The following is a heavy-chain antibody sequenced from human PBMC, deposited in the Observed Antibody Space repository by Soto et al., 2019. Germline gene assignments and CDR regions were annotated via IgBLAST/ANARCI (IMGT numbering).Heavy chain of an antibody. CDR2: IDPSDSYT. Sequence: GESLKISCKGSGYSFTSYWISWVRQMPGKGLEWMGRIDPSDSYTNYSPSFQGHVTISADTSIITAYLQWSSLKPSDTAMYYCARRTHYHYSLDDYYYGMDVWGQGNTVIVSS. CDR3: ARRTHYHYSLDDYYYGMDV. D-gene: IGHD4-4*01. V-gene: IGHV5-10-1*01. CDR1: GYSFTSYW. J-gene: IGHJ6*02.